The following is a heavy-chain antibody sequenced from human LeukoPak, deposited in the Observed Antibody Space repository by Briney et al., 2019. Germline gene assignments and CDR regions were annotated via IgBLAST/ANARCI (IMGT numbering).Heavy chain of an antibody. V-gene: IGHV1-46*01. CDR1: GYTFTSYH. CDR2: INPSGGST. D-gene: IGHD5-12*01. J-gene: IGHJ4*02. Sequence: ASVKVSCKASGYTFTSYHMHWVRQAPGQGLEWMGIINPSGGSTSYAQKFQGRVTMTRDTSTSTVYMELSSLRSEDTAVYYCARVGDSGYDYVGYFDYWGQGTLVTVSS. CDR3: ARVGDSGYDYVGYFDY.